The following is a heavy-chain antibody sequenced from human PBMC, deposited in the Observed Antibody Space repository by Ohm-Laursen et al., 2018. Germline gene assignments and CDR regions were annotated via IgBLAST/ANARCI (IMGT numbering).Heavy chain of an antibody. V-gene: IGHV3-21*01. CDR2: ISSRSSYI. J-gene: IGHJ4*02. D-gene: IGHD6-13*01. CDR1: GFTLSTYS. Sequence: SLRLSCAAPGFTLSTYSMNWVRQAPGKGLEWVSSISSRSSYIYYADSVKGRFTISRDNAKSSLFLEMNSLRAEDTAVYYCARVAPGSTAAAERPLDYWGQGTLVTVSS. CDR3: ARVAPGSTAAAERPLDY.